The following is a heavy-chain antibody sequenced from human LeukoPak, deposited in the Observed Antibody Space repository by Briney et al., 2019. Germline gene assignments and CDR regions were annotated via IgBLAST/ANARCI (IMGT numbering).Heavy chain of an antibody. Sequence: GGSLRLSCAASGFTFSSYGMHWVRQAPGKGLKWVAFIQYDATNKHYADSVKGRFTISRDNSKNTLYLQMNSLRAEDTAVYYCSKDGRIPCSGRTLYLFDYWGQGNLVTVSS. J-gene: IGHJ4*03. V-gene: IGHV3-30*02. CDR1: GFTFSSYG. CDR2: IQYDATNK. D-gene: IGHD1-26*01. CDR3: SKDGRIPCSGRTLYLFDY.